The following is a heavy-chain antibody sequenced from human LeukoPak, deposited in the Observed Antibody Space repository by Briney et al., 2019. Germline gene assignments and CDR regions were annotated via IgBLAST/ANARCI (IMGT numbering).Heavy chain of an antibody. D-gene: IGHD3-3*01. CDR3: ASGATYDFWSGAFDY. Sequence: GGSLRLSCAASGFTFSDNYMSWIRQAPGKGLEWVSYISSSGSTIYYADSVKGRFTISRDNAKNSLYLQMNSLRAEDTAVYYCASGATYDFWSGAFDYWGQGTLVTVSS. V-gene: IGHV3-11*04. CDR2: ISSSGSTI. CDR1: GFTFSDNY. J-gene: IGHJ4*02.